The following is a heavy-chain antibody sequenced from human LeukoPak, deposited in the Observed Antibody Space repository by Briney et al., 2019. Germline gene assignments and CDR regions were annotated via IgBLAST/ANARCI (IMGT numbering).Heavy chain of an antibody. D-gene: IGHD3-22*01. CDR3: ARDPAPTYYYDSSGYTNWFDP. V-gene: IGHV1-18*01. CDR2: ISAYNGNT. Sequence: GASVKVSCKASGGTFSSYAISWVRQAPGQGLEWMGWISAYNGNTNYAQKLQGRVTMTTDTSTSTAYMELRSLRSDDTAVYYCARDPAPTYYYDSSGYTNWFDPWGQGTLVTVSS. J-gene: IGHJ5*02. CDR1: GGTFSSYA.